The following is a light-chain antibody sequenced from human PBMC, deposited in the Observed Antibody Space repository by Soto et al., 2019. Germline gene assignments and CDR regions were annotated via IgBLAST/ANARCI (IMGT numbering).Light chain of an antibody. J-gene: IGLJ2*01. CDR1: SSDVGGYNY. CDR2: EVT. V-gene: IGLV2-8*01. CDR3: FSYAGSNILI. Sequence: QSALTQPPSASGSPGQSVTISCTATSSDVGGYNYVSWYQQHPGKAPKLMIYEVTKRPSGVPDRFSGSKSGNTASLTDSWVKAEDEADYYCFSYAGSNILIFGGGTQRTVL.